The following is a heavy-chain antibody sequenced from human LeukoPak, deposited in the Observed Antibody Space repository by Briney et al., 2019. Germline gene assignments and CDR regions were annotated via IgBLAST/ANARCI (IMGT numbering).Heavy chain of an antibody. V-gene: IGHV4-4*02. CDR3: ASLITMIVVVRDV. Sequence: PSGTLSLTCAVSGGSISSSNWWSWVRQPPGKGLEWIGEIYHSGSTNYNPSLRSRVTISVDTSKNQFSLKLSSVTAADTAVYYCASLITMIVVVRDVWGQGTLVTVSS. CDR2: IYHSGST. CDR1: GGSISSSNW. J-gene: IGHJ4*02. D-gene: IGHD3-22*01.